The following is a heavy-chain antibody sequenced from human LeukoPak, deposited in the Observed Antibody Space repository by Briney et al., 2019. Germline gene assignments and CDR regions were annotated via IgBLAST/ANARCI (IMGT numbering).Heavy chain of an antibody. J-gene: IGHJ4*02. CDR2: ISGSGGST. Sequence: GGSLRLSCAASGFTFSSYAMHWVRQAPGKGLEWVSAISGSGGSTYYADSVKGRFTISRDNSKNTLYLQMNSLRAEDTAVYYCAKDLRWLPQGIFDYWGQGTLVTVSS. D-gene: IGHD5-24*01. CDR3: AKDLRWLPQGIFDY. V-gene: IGHV3-23*01. CDR1: GFTFSSYA.